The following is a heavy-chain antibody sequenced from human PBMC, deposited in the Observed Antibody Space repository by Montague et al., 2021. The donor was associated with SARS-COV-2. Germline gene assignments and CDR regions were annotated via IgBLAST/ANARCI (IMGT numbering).Heavy chain of an antibody. CDR3: ARSPEPMIILIITSLNWYFDL. J-gene: IGHJ2*01. D-gene: IGHD3-22*01. V-gene: IGHV4-31*03. CDR2: IYYSGST. Sequence: TLSLTCTVSGGSISSGGYYWSWIRQHPGKGLEWIGYIYYSGSTYCNPSLKSRVTISVGTSKNQFSLKMSSVTAADTAVYYCARSPEPMIILIITSLNWYFDLWGRGTLVTVSS. CDR1: GGSISSGGYY.